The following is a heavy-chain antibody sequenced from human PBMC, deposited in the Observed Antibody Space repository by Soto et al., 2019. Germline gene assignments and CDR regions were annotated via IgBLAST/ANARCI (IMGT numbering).Heavy chain of an antibody. CDR2: ISGCGGST. Sequence: GGSLRLSCAASGFTFSSYAMSWVHQAPGKGLEWVSAISGCGGSTYYADSVKGRFTISRDNSKNTLYLQMNSLRAEDTAVYYCAKPYGPLNYFDYWGQGTLVTVSS. D-gene: IGHD4-17*01. CDR1: GFTFSSYA. CDR3: AKPYGPLNYFDY. V-gene: IGHV3-23*01. J-gene: IGHJ4*02.